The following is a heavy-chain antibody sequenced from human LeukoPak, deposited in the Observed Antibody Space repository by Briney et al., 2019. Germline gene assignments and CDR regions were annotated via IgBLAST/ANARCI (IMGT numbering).Heavy chain of an antibody. V-gene: IGHV4-39*07. CDR3: ARETTVLTKFDS. Sequence: PSETLSLTCTVSGGSISSSHYYWGWIRQPPGKGLEWIGSIYYSGSTYYNPSLKSRVVISVDTSKNQFSLKVNSATAADTAVYYCARETTVLTKFDSWGQGTLVTVSS. CDR1: GGSISSSHYY. D-gene: IGHD1/OR15-1a*01. CDR2: IYYSGST. J-gene: IGHJ4*02.